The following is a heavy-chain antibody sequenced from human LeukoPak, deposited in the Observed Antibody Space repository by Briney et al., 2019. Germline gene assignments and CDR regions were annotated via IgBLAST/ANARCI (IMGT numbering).Heavy chain of an antibody. Sequence: ASVKVSCKASGYTFTSYAMNWVRQAPGQGLEWMGWINPNTGNPTYAQGFTGRFVFSLDTSVSTAYLQSSSLKAEDTAVYYCARDYTVAVGTTTYFQHWGQGTLVTASS. CDR3: ARDYTVAVGTTTYFQH. J-gene: IGHJ1*01. CDR2: INPNTGNP. D-gene: IGHD1-26*01. V-gene: IGHV7-4-1*02. CDR1: GYTFTSYA.